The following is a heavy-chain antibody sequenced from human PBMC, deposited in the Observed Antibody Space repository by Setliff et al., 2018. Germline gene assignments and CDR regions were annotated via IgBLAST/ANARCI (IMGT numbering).Heavy chain of an antibody. CDR2: IDIGGSD. CDR3: AREQWLDPPGYYYMDV. V-gene: IGHV4-4*07. D-gene: IGHD6-19*01. J-gene: IGHJ6*03. CDR1: GGSISSYY. Sequence: KPSETLSLTCTVSGGSISSYYWSWIRQPAGKGLEWIGHIDIGGSDNYNPSLKSRVTMSIDTSKNQFSPKLNSVTAADMAVYYCAREQWLDPPGYYYMDVWAKGTTVTVSS.